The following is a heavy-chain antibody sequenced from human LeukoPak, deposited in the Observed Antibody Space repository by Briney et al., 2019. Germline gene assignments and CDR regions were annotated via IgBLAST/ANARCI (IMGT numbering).Heavy chain of an antibody. CDR3: AKGTRSSWYGLDYFDY. V-gene: IGHV3-23*01. CDR2: ISGSGGST. CDR1: GFTFSSYA. J-gene: IGHJ4*02. D-gene: IGHD6-13*01. Sequence: GGSLRLSCAAYGFTFSSYAMSWVRQAPGKGLEWVSAISGSGGSTYYADSVKGRFTISRDNSKNTLYLQMNSLRAEDTAVYYCAKGTRSSWYGLDYFDYWGQGTLVTVSS.